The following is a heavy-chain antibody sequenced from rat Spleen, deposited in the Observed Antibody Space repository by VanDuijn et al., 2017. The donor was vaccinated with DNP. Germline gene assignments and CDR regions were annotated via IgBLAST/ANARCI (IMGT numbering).Heavy chain of an antibody. CDR2: ISYEGSST. V-gene: IGHV5-22*01. CDR3: ASITTVVTWYFDF. J-gene: IGHJ1*01. D-gene: IGHD1-1*01. CDR1: GFTFSDYY. Sequence: EVQLVESGGDLVQPGRSLKLFCAASGFTFSDYYMAWVRQAPTKGLEWVASISYEGSSTYYGDSVKGRFTISRDNAKSTLYLQMNSLRSEDTATYYCASITTVVTWYFDFWGPGTMVTVSS.